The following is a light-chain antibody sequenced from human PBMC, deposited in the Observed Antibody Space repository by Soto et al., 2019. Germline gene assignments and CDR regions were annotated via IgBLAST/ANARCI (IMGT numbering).Light chain of an antibody. CDR1: QSVGSN. CDR3: QQYQNLWT. V-gene: IGKV3-15*01. CDR2: GAT. J-gene: IGKJ1*01. Sequence: EIVMTHSPATLAVSPCERVTLSCRASQSVGSNLAWYQHKPGQAPRLLIHGATTRATGTPARFSGSGSGTEFTLTISGLQSEDFALYYCQQYQNLWTFGQGTKVDIK.